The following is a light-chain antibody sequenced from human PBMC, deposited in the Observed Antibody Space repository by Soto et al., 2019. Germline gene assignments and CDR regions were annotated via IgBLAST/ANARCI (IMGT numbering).Light chain of an antibody. CDR3: QQYSSYYPRT. CDR2: EAS. J-gene: IGKJ1*01. V-gene: IGKV1-5*03. CDR1: QSISRW. Sequence: DIQMTQSPSTLSASVGDRVTITCRASQSISRWLAWNQQKPGKAPKLLIYEASSLETGVPSRFSGSGSGTEFTLTISSLQPDDFATYDCQQYSSYYPRTFGQGTKVEIK.